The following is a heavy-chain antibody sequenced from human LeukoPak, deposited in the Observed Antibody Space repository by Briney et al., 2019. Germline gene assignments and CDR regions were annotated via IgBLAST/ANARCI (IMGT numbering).Heavy chain of an antibody. Sequence: PGGSLRLSCAASGSTVSSNYMSWVRQAPGKGLEWVAVIWYDGSNKYYADSVKGRFTISRDNSKNTLYLQMNSLRAEDTAVYYCAREGLPVPAADGGFDYWGQGTLVTVSS. V-gene: IGHV3-33*08. J-gene: IGHJ4*02. D-gene: IGHD2-2*01. CDR1: GSTVSSNY. CDR2: IWYDGSNK. CDR3: AREGLPVPAADGGFDY.